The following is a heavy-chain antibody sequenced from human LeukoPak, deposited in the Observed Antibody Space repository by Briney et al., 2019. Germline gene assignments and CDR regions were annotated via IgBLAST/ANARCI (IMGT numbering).Heavy chain of an antibody. J-gene: IGHJ4*02. CDR3: AGGRERDGYSIDY. V-gene: IGHV3-74*01. CDR2: ISTDGSDT. D-gene: IGHD5-24*01. Sequence: GGSLRLSCIASGFTFSSYWMHWVRQVPGKGLMWVSRISTDGSDTSYADSVKGRFTISRDNAKSTLYLQMNSLRAEDTAVYYCAGGRERDGYSIDYWGQGTLVTVSS. CDR1: GFTFSSYW.